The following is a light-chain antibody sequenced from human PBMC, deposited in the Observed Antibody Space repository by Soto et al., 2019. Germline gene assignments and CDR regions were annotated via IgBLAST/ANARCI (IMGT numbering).Light chain of an antibody. J-gene: IGKJ1*01. Sequence: DIPMTQSPSTLSASVGDRVTLTCRASQSIGRWLAWYQQTPGRAPRLLIYDASSLESGVPSRFSGSGSGTEFTLTISSLQPDDFATYYCQQYNSYLWTFGQGTKVEIK. CDR1: QSIGRW. CDR2: DAS. CDR3: QQYNSYLWT. V-gene: IGKV1-5*01.